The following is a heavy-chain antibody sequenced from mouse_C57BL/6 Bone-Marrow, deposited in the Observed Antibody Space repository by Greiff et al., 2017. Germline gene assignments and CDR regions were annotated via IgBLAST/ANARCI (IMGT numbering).Heavy chain of an antibody. CDR1: GFNIKNTY. J-gene: IGHJ1*03. CDR3: ARVYYGSSYDWYFDV. V-gene: IGHV14-3*01. Sequence: EVQLQQSVAELVRPGASVKLSCTASGFNIKNTYMHWVKQRPEQGLGWIGRIDPANGNTKYAPKFQGKATITADTSSNTAYLQLSSLTSEDTAIYYCARVYYGSSYDWYFDVWGTGTTVTVSS. D-gene: IGHD1-1*01. CDR2: IDPANGNT.